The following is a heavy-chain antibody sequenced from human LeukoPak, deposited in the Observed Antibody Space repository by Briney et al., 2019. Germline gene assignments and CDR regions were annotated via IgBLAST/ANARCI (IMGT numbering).Heavy chain of an antibody. CDR3: ASPGSGSYGMDV. Sequence: SETLSLTCAVSGYSISSGYYWGWIRQPPGKGLEWIGSIYHSGSTYYNPSLKSRATISVDTSKNQFSLKLSSVTAADTAVYYCASPGSGSYGMDVWGKGTTVTVSS. J-gene: IGHJ6*04. D-gene: IGHD3-10*01. CDR2: IYHSGST. V-gene: IGHV4-38-2*01. CDR1: GYSISSGYY.